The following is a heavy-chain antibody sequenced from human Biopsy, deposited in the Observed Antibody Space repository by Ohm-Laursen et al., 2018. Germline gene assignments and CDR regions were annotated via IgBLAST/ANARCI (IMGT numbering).Heavy chain of an antibody. CDR2: IWYDGSSE. J-gene: IGHJ6*02. V-gene: IGHV3-33*01. CDR3: ARDPIVGSKADGMDV. Sequence: SLRLSCTASGFTFSDYAMHWVRQAPGKGLEWVALIWYDGSSEYYADSVKGRFTISRDNSKNTVYLQMNSLRVEDTAVYYCARDPIVGSKADGMDVWGQGTTVTVSS. D-gene: IGHD1-26*01. CDR1: GFTFSDYA.